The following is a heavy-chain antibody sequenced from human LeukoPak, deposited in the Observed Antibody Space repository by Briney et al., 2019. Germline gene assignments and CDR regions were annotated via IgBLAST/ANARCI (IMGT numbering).Heavy chain of an antibody. J-gene: IGHJ4*02. CDR1: GFTFSDYY. V-gene: IGHV3-11*01. CDR2: ISTTGSTK. Sequence: PGGSLRLSCAASGFTFSDYYMSWIRQAPGKGLEWVSYISTTGSTKYYADSVKGRFTISRDNAKNSLYLQTNSLRAEDTAVYYCARVPTTVTYTDYWGQGTLVTVSP. D-gene: IGHD4-17*01. CDR3: ARVPTTVTYTDY.